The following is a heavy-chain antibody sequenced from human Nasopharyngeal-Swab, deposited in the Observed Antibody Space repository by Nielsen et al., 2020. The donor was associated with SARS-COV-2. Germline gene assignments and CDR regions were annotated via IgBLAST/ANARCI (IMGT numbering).Heavy chain of an antibody. J-gene: IGHJ4*02. CDR1: GYTFTSYY. Sequence: ASLKVSCKASGYTFTSYYMHWVRHAPGQGVEWMGIINRSGGSTSYAQKFQGRVTITRDTSTSTVYMELSSLRSEDTAVYYCVRVGGARGYSYGQFDYWGQGTLVTVSS. CDR3: VRVGGARGYSYGQFDY. D-gene: IGHD5-18*01. CDR2: INRSGGST. V-gene: IGHV1-46*01.